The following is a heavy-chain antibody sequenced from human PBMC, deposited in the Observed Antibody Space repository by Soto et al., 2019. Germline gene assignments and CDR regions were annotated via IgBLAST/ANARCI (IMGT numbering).Heavy chain of an antibody. J-gene: IGHJ4*02. CDR1: GYTFTSYG. CDR3: ARRRYGDY. CDR2: ISAHNGNT. V-gene: IGHV1-18*01. Sequence: QVHLVQSGAEVKKPGASVKVSCKASGYTFTSYGITWVRQAPGQGLEWMGWISAHNGNTDYAKKLQGRVIVTRETSTSTAYMELRSLISDDTAVYYCARRRYGDYWGQGALVTVSS. D-gene: IGHD1-1*01.